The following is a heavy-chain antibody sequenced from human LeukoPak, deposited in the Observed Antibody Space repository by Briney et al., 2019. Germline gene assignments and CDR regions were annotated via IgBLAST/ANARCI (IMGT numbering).Heavy chain of an antibody. CDR3: ARDVSRGYMDY. CDR1: GYIFTDYG. V-gene: IGHV1-18*01. CDR2: ISSNTGDT. Sequence: GASVRVSCRASGYIFTDYGITWVRQAPGQGLDWMGWISSNTGDTVYAENVQGRVTMTTDTSTSTAYMDLTSLTSDGTALYYCARDVSRGYMDYWGQGSLVTVSS. J-gene: IGHJ4*02.